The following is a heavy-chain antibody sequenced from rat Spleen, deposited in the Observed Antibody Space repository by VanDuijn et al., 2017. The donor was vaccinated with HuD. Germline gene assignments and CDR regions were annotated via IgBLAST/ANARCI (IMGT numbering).Heavy chain of an antibody. D-gene: IGHD4-3*01. J-gene: IGHJ3*01. CDR1: FYSITSSY. V-gene: IGHV3-1*01. Sequence: EVQLQESGPGLVKPSQSLSLTCSVTFYSITSSYRWNWIRKFPGNKMEWMGYITYSGNTSHNPSLKSRISITRETSKNQFFLQLNSVTTEDAASYYCATGGTYNSGYEIWFAYWGQGTLVTVSS. CDR3: ATGGTYNSGYEIWFAY. CDR2: ITYSGNT.